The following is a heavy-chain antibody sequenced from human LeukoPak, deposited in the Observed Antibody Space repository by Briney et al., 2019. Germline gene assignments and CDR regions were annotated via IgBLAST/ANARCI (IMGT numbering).Heavy chain of an antibody. CDR2: INPSGGST. J-gene: IGHJ3*02. CDR3: ARDKERDAFDI. D-gene: IGHD1-26*01. Sequence: ASVKISCKASGYTFTRYYMHWVRQAPGQGLEWTGIINPSGGSTTYAQKFQGRVTMTRDTSTSTVYMELSSLRSEDTAVYYCARDKERDAFDIWGQGTMVTVSS. V-gene: IGHV1-46*01. CDR1: GYTFTRYY.